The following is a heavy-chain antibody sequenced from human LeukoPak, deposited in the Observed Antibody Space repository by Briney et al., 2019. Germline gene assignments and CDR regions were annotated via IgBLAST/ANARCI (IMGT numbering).Heavy chain of an antibody. V-gene: IGHV4-34*01. D-gene: IGHD3-9*01. Sequence: SETLSLTCAVYGGSFSGYYWSWIRQPPGKGLEWIGEINHSGSTNYNPSLKSRVTISVDTSKNQFSLKLSSVTAADTAVYYCARRTLYYDILTGYYTFFDYLGQGTLVTVSS. CDR1: GGSFSGYY. J-gene: IGHJ4*02. CDR2: INHSGST. CDR3: ARRTLYYDILTGYYTFFDY.